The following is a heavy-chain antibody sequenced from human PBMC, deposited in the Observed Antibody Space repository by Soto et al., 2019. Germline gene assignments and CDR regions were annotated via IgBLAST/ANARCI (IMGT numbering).Heavy chain of an antibody. V-gene: IGHV3-23*01. Sequence: EMQLLESGGGSVQPGGSLRLSCAASGFTFSSYAMTWVRQAPGKGLEWVSDISGSGDTTNYADSVKGRFTISRDNSKNTLFLQMNSLRAEDTAVYYCAKDPYYDSSGYYRLDSWGQGTLVTVSS. CDR3: AKDPYYDSSGYYRLDS. D-gene: IGHD3-22*01. CDR1: GFTFSSYA. J-gene: IGHJ4*02. CDR2: ISGSGDTT.